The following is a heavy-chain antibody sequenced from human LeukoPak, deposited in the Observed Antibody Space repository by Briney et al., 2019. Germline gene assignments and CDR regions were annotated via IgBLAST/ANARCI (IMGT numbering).Heavy chain of an antibody. Sequence: GASVKVSCKTSGYTFSNYGISWVRQAPGQGLEWMGWISAYNGNTNYAQKLQGRVTITTDTSTSTAYMELRSLRSDDTAVYYCARVDSRQQLVPVDYWGQGTLVTVSS. CDR3: ARVDSRQQLVPVDY. CDR2: ISAYNGNT. V-gene: IGHV1-18*01. D-gene: IGHD6-13*01. CDR1: GYTFSNYG. J-gene: IGHJ4*02.